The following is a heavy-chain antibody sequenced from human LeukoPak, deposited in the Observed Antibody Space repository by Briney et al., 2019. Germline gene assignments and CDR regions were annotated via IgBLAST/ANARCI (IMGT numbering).Heavy chain of an antibody. D-gene: IGHD3-10*01. J-gene: IGHJ4*02. CDR1: GGSISSGGYY. Sequence: SQTLSLTCTVSGGSISSGGYYWSWIRQPPGKGLEWIGYIYHSGSTYYNPSLKSRVTISVDRSKNQFSLKLSSVTAADTAVYYCATDGSGSYFDYWGQGTLVTVSS. CDR2: IYHSGST. CDR3: ATDGSGSYFDY. V-gene: IGHV4-30-2*01.